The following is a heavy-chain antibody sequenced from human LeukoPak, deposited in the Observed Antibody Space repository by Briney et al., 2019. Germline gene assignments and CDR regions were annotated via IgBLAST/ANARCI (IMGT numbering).Heavy chain of an antibody. Sequence: ASVKVSCKASGYTFTDYYIHWVRQAPGQGLEWMAWINPNSGGRYYAQNFHDRITLTRDTSISTAYMELSRLRSDDTAIYYCARANALYCSSTSCLFDYWGQGTLVTVSS. CDR2: INPNSGGR. J-gene: IGHJ4*02. V-gene: IGHV1-2*02. CDR3: ARANALYCSSTSCLFDY. D-gene: IGHD2-2*01. CDR1: GYTFTDYY.